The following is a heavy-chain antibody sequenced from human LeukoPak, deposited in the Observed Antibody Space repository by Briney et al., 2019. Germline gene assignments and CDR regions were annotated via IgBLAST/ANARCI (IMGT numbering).Heavy chain of an antibody. CDR1: GGSISSYY. V-gene: IGHV4-59*08. CDR2: TYYSGST. D-gene: IGHD3-16*01. J-gene: IGHJ4*02. CDR3: ARRRIGFDY. Sequence: SETLSLTCTVSGGSISSYYWSWIRQPPGKGLEWIGYTYYSGSTNYNPSLKSRVTISVDTSKNQFSLKLSSVTAADTAVYYCARRRIGFDYWGQGTLVTVSS.